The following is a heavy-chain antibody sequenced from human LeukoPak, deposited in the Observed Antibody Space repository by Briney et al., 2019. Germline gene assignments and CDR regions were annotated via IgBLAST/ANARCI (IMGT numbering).Heavy chain of an antibody. V-gene: IGHV4-59*08. CDR2: IYHSGST. Sequence: PSETLSLTCTVSGGSIRSYYWSWIRQPPGKGLEWIGYIYHSGSTNYNPSLKSRVTISVDTSKNQFSLKLSSVTAADTAVYYCARLKGYSYGYGGWFDPWGQGTLVTVSS. J-gene: IGHJ5*02. CDR1: GGSIRSYY. D-gene: IGHD5-18*01. CDR3: ARLKGYSYGYGGWFDP.